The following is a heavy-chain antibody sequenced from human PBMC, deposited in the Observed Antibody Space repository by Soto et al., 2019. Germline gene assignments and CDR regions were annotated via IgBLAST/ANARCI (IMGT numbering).Heavy chain of an antibody. D-gene: IGHD3-3*01. CDR1: GGSIISASYS. CDR3: ARETVDFWSGQYYFDY. J-gene: IGHJ4*02. CDR2: IYSSGST. V-gene: IGHV4-31*11. Sequence: SETLSLTCAVSGGSIISASYSWNWIRQSPGRGLEWIGHIYSSGSTYYNPSLKSRVSISVDTSKNQFSLKLSSVTAADTAVYYCARETVDFWSGQYYFDYWGQGTLVTVSS.